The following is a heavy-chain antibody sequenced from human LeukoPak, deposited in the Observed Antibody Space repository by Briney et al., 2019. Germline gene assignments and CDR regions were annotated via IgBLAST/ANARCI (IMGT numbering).Heavy chain of an antibody. V-gene: IGHV3-23*01. CDR2: ITGSGGST. CDR1: GYTFSRYY. CDR3: ARRGVVIRVILVGFHKEAYYFDS. Sequence: PGGSLRLSCAASGYTFSRYYMSRVRQAPGKGLEWVAGITGSGGSTNYAGSVKGRFTKSRDNPKNTLYLQMNSLRAEDTAVYFCARRGVVIRVILVGFHKEAYYFDSWGQGALVTVSS. J-gene: IGHJ4*02. D-gene: IGHD3-22*01.